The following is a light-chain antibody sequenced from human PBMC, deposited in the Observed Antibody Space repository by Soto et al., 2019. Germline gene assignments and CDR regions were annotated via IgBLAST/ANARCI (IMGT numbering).Light chain of an antibody. V-gene: IGKV3-20*01. CDR1: QSVSSSY. J-gene: IGKJ5*01. Sequence: DIVLTQSPDTLSLSPGERATVSCRASQSVSSSYLAWYKQKPGQAPRLVIYDASRRATGIPDRFSGSGSGTEFTLTISRLEPEDFEVYYCQQYGSSFITFGQGTRLEI. CDR2: DAS. CDR3: QQYGSSFIT.